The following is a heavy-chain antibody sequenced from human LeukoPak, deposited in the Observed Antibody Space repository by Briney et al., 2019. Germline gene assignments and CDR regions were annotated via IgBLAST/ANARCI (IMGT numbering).Heavy chain of an antibody. J-gene: IGHJ3*01. CDR1: GGSISSSSYY. CDR3: ARPGYSYGYPVWFDP. V-gene: IGHV4-39*01. D-gene: IGHD5-18*01. Sequence: PSETLSLTCAVSGGSISSSSYYWGWIRQPPGKGLEWIGSIYYSGSTYYDPSLKSRVTISVDTSKNQFSLKLSSVTAADTAVYYCARPGYSYGYPVWFDPWGQGTMVTVSS. CDR2: IYYSGST.